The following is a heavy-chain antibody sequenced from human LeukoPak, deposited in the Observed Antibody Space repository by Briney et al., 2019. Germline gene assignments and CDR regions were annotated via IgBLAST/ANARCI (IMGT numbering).Heavy chain of an antibody. V-gene: IGHV4-34*01. CDR3: ARGPHFYGSGSYEYSYYYYYYGMDV. CDR1: GGSFSGYY. D-gene: IGHD3-10*01. Sequence: SETVPLTCAVYGGSFSGYYWTGVRQPPGKGLDGMGVINHKESSNHNPSLKSRVAISLDTSKNQFSLKLSSVTAADTAVYYCARGPHFYGSGSYEYSYYYYYYGMDVWGKGTAVTVSS. CDR2: INHKESS. J-gene: IGHJ6*04.